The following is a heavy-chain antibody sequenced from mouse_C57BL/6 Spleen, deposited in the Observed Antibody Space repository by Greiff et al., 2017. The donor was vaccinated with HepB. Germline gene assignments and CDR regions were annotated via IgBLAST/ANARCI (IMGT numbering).Heavy chain of an antibody. D-gene: IGHD1-1*01. CDR1: GYTFTDYE. Sequence: VQLKESGAELVRPGASVTLSCKASGYTFTDYEMHWVKQTPVHGLEWIGAIDPETGGTAYNQKFKGKAILTADKSSSTAYMELRSLPSEDSAVYDCTRYYYGSSYDYYFDYWGQCTTLTVSS. V-gene: IGHV1-15*01. CDR3: TRYYYGSSYDYYFDY. J-gene: IGHJ2*01. CDR2: IDPETGGT.